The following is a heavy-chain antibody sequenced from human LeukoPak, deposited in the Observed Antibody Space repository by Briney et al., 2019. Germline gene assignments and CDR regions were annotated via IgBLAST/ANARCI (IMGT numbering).Heavy chain of an antibody. CDR3: ARGQWLVHGVDY. D-gene: IGHD6-19*01. Sequence: SETLSLTCTVSGGSISGSSYYWGWLRQPPGKGLEWIGSLYYSGTTYYNPSLKSRVTISVDTSKNQFSLKLTSVTAADTAVYYCARGQWLVHGVDYWGQGTLVTVSS. CDR2: LYYSGTT. CDR1: GGSISGSSYY. V-gene: IGHV4-39*07. J-gene: IGHJ4*02.